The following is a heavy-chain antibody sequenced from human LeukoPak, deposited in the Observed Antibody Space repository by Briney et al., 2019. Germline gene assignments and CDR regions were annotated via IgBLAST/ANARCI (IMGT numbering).Heavy chain of an antibody. Sequence: KPSETLSLTCTVSGGSISTYYWSWVRQPPGKGLEWIGYIHYSGTTNYNPSLKNRVTISLDTSKNQFSLNLSSVTAADTAVYNCARMGGYSGYATHWGQGTLVTVSS. V-gene: IGHV4-59*08. J-gene: IGHJ4*02. D-gene: IGHD5-12*01. CDR3: ARMGGYSGYATH. CDR1: GGSISTYY. CDR2: IHYSGTT.